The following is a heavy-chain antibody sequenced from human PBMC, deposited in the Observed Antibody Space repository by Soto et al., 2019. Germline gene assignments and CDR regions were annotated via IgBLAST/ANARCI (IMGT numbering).Heavy chain of an antibody. D-gene: IGHD3-10*01. CDR3: AKAYITMVRGVIPVLGAFDI. CDR1: GFTFDDYA. Sequence: PGGSLRLSCAASGFTFDDYAMHWVRQAPGKGLEWVSGISWNSGSIGYADSVKGRFTISRDNAKNSLYLQMNSLRAEDTALYYCAKAYITMVRGVIPVLGAFDIWGQGTMVTVSS. V-gene: IGHV3-9*01. CDR2: ISWNSGSI. J-gene: IGHJ3*02.